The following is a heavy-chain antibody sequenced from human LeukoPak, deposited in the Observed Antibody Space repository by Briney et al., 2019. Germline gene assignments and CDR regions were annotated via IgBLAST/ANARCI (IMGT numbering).Heavy chain of an antibody. Sequence: SVKVSCKASGGTFSSYAISWVRQAPGQGLEWMGGIIPIFGTANYEQKFQGRVTITTDESTSTAYMELSSLRSEDTAVYYCASSLGYDFWSGYSVYYFDDWGQGTLVTVSS. V-gene: IGHV1-69*05. CDR2: IIPIFGTA. D-gene: IGHD3-3*01. CDR1: GGTFSSYA. J-gene: IGHJ4*02. CDR3: ASSLGYDFWSGYSVYYFDD.